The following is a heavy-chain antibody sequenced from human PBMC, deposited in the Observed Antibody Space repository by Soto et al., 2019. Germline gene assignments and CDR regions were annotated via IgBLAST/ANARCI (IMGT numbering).Heavy chain of an antibody. CDR1: GYTFISYA. Sequence: ASVKVSFKASGYTFISYAISWVRQVPGQGLELMGRVSPYSGNTDSAQKFQGRVTMTTDTSTNAAYLDVRNLRSDDTAVYVCATEFLTRTPRGSETAQFSHYGMAVWGQETTVTVS. J-gene: IGHJ6*02. D-gene: IGHD3-9*01. V-gene: IGHV1-18*01. CDR3: ATEFLTRTPRGSETAQFSHYGMAV. CDR2: VSPYSGNT.